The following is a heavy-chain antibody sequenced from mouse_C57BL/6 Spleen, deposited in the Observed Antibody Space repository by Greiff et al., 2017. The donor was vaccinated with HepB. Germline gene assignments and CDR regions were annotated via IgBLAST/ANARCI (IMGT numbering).Heavy chain of an antibody. CDR2: IYPGDGDT. Sequence: VQLVESGAELVKPGASVKISCKASGYAFSSYWMNWVKQRPGKGLEWIEQIYPGDGDTNYNGKLKGKATLTADKSSSTADMQLSSLTSEDSAVYFCARYDYDEGKMDYWGQGTSVTVSS. V-gene: IGHV1-80*01. CDR3: ARYDYDEGKMDY. CDR1: GYAFSSYW. D-gene: IGHD2-4*01. J-gene: IGHJ4*01.